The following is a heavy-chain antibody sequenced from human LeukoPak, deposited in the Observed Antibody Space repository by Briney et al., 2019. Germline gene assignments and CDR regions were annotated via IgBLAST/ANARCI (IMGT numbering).Heavy chain of an antibody. J-gene: IGHJ6*03. V-gene: IGHV4-30-4*07. CDR2: IYYSGST. D-gene: IGHD3-10*01. CDR1: GGSISSGGYS. CDR3: ARDKHGSGSNYYYYYYMDV. Sequence: PSETLSLTCAFSGGSISSGGYSWSWIRQPPGKGLGWIGYIYYSGSTYYNPSLKSRVTISVDTSKNQFSLKLSSVTAADTAVYYCARDKHGSGSNYYYYYYMDVWGKGTTVTVSS.